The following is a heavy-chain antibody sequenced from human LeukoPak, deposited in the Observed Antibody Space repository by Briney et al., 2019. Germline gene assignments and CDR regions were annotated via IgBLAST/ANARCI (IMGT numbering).Heavy chain of an antibody. Sequence: SETLSLTCTVSGASLISYYWNWIRQPPGKGWEWIGYIYYNGSANYNPSLKRRVTMSQDKSKNQFSLKLKSVAAADTAVYYCARDSRSYERSGYYHFDYWGQGSLVTVSS. CDR1: GASLISYY. V-gene: IGHV4-59*01. CDR3: ARDSRSYERSGYYHFDY. D-gene: IGHD3-22*01. J-gene: IGHJ4*02. CDR2: IYYNGSA.